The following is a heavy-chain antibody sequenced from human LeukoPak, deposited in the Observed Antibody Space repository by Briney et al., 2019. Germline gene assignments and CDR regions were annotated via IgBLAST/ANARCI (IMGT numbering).Heavy chain of an antibody. CDR1: GGSMNNYY. Sequence: SETLSLTCSVSGGSMNNYYRNWIRQSPKKGLEWVGFVFSRGTTNFNPSFRSRLTMSIDTSTNQFSLTLTSMTAADTAVYFCARSWAAKWELPGQFDSWGQGRLVTVSS. CDR3: ARSWAAKWELPGQFDS. J-gene: IGHJ5*01. CDR2: VFSRGTT. V-gene: IGHV4-4*07. D-gene: IGHD1-26*01.